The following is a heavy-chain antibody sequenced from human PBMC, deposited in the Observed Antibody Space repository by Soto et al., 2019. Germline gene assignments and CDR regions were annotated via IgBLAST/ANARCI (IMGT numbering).Heavy chain of an antibody. CDR3: ARTPYSSGRGWFDP. V-gene: IGHV2-26*01. D-gene: IGHD6-19*01. Sequence: SGPTLVNPTETLTLTCTVSGFSLSNARMGVSWIRQPPGKALEWLAHIFSNDEKSYSTSLKSRLTISKDTSKSQVVLTMTNVDPVDTATYYCARTPYSSGRGWFDPWGQGTLVTVSS. CDR1: GFSLSNARMG. CDR2: IFSNDEK. J-gene: IGHJ5*02.